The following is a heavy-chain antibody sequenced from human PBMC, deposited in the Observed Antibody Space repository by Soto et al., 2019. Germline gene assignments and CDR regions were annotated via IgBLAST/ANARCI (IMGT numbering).Heavy chain of an antibody. J-gene: IGHJ5*02. CDR1: GFAFSSYW. Sequence: EVQLVASGGGLVQPGGSLRLSCAASGFAFSSYWMQWVRQPPGKGPVWVSRISSDGRNTTYADPVKGRFTISRDNAKNTLHLQMTSLTDDATAVYYCIKASTVTGVGGYRWGQGTLVTVAS. CDR2: ISSDGRNT. D-gene: IGHD6-19*01. CDR3: IKASTVTGVGGYR. V-gene: IGHV3-74*03.